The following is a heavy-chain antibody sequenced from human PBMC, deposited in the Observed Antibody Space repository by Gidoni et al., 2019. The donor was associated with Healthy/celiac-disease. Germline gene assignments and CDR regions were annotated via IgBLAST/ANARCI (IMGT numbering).Heavy chain of an antibody. CDR1: GFTFDYYA. D-gene: IGHD3-10*01. CDR2: ISWNSGSI. V-gene: IGHV3-9*01. Sequence: EVQLVESGGGLVQHGRSLRLYCAASGFTFDYYAMHWVRQAPGKCLEWVSGISWNSGSIGYAESVKCRFTISRDNAKNSLYLQMNSLRAEDTALYYCAKGRGRGGAYFDYWGQGTLVTVSS. CDR3: AKGRGRGGAYFDY. J-gene: IGHJ4*02.